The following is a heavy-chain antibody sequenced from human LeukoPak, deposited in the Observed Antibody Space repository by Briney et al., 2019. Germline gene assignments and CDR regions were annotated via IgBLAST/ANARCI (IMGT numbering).Heavy chain of an antibody. V-gene: IGHV3-48*01. Sequence: GESLRLSCAASGFTFSSYSMNWVRQAPGKGLEWVSYISSSSTIYYADSVKGRFTISRDNAKNSLYLQMNSLRAEDTAVYYCARDRSLDYRGQGTLVTVSS. CDR2: ISSSSTI. CDR3: ARDRSLDY. J-gene: IGHJ4*02. CDR1: GFTFSSYS.